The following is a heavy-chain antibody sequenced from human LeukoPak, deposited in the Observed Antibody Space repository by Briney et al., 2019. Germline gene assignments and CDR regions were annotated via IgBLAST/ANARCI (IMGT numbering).Heavy chain of an antibody. CDR3: ARAETGDNADDAFDI. Sequence: GASMKVSCKASGYTFTGYYMHWVRQAPGQGLEWMGWINPNSGGTNYAQKFQGRVTMTRDTSISTAYMELSRLRSDDTAVYYCARAETGDNADDAFDIWGQGTMVTVSS. J-gene: IGHJ3*02. CDR1: GYTFTGYY. D-gene: IGHD7-27*01. CDR2: INPNSGGT. V-gene: IGHV1-2*02.